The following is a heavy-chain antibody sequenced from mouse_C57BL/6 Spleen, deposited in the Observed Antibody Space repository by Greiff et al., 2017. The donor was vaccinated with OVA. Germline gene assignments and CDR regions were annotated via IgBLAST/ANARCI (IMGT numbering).Heavy chain of an antibody. CDR3: ARSPTGTNAMDY. CDR2: ISSGGSYT. D-gene: IGHD4-1*02. V-gene: IGHV5-6*01. J-gene: IGHJ4*01. CDR1: GFTFSSYG. Sequence: EVMLVESGGDLVKPGGSLKLSCAASGFTFSSYGMSWVRQTPDKRLEWVATISSGGSYTYSPDSVKGRFTISRDNAKNTLYLQMSSLKSEDTAMYYCARSPTGTNAMDYWGQGTSVTVSS.